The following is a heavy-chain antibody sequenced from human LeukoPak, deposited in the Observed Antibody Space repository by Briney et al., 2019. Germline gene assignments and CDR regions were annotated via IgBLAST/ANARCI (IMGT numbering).Heavy chain of an antibody. D-gene: IGHD6-6*01. J-gene: IGHJ4*02. CDR1: GGSISSGDYY. Sequence: PSETLSLTCTVSGGSISSGDYYWSWIRQPQGKALGGMGNIIYSGSTYYNPSLKSRVTISVDTSKNQFSLKLSSVTAADTAVYYCARVKSVLGGQLVRGGNYFDYWGQGTLVTVSS. CDR2: IIYSGST. V-gene: IGHV4-30-4*01. CDR3: ARVKSVLGGQLVRGGNYFDY.